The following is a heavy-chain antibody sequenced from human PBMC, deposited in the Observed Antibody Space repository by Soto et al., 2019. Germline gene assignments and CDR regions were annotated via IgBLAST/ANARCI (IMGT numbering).Heavy chain of an antibody. CDR3: ARDSGYSYGPFDY. D-gene: IGHD5-18*01. Sequence: GGSLRLSCAASGFTFSSYSMNWVRQAPGKGLEWVSYISSSSSTIYYADSVKGRFTISRDNAKNSLYLQMNSLRAEDTAVYYCARDSGYSYGPFDYWGQGTLVTVPQ. CDR2: ISSSSSTI. V-gene: IGHV3-48*01. CDR1: GFTFSSYS. J-gene: IGHJ4*02.